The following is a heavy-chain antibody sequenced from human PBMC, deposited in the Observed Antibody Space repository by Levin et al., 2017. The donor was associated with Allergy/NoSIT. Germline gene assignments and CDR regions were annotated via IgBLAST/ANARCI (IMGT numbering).Heavy chain of an antibody. Sequence: GESLKISCAASGFTFSSYGMHWVRQAPGKGLEWVAVISYDGSNKYYADSVKGRFTISRDNSKNTLYLQMNSLRAEDTAVYYCAKEDYDSSGYYYVGYFDYWGQGTLVTVSS. J-gene: IGHJ4*02. CDR3: AKEDYDSSGYYYVGYFDY. CDR2: ISYDGSNK. V-gene: IGHV3-30*18. CDR1: GFTFSSYG. D-gene: IGHD3-22*01.